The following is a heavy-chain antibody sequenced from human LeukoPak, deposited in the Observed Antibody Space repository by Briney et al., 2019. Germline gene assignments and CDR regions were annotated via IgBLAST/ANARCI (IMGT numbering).Heavy chain of an antibody. CDR2: IYYSGST. Sequence: PSETLSLTCTVSGGSISSSSYYWGWIRQPPGKGLEWIGSIYYSGSTYYNPSLKSRVTISVDTSKNQFSLKLSSVTAADTAVYYCARHDYYGSGDPFDYWGQGTLVTVSS. CDR3: ARHDYYGSGDPFDY. D-gene: IGHD3-10*01. CDR1: GGSISSSSYY. V-gene: IGHV4-39*01. J-gene: IGHJ4*02.